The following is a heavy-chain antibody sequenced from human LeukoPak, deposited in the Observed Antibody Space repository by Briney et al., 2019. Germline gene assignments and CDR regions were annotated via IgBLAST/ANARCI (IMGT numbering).Heavy chain of an antibody. J-gene: IGHJ4*02. CDR1: GFTFSNYA. Sequence: GGSLRLSCAASGFTFSNYAMNWVRQAPGKGLEWVSIISGSGGSTHYADSVKGRFTISRDNSKNTLYLQMNSLRAEDTAVYYCAKVFGGVAGHFDYWGQGTLVTVSS. CDR3: AKVFGGVAGHFDY. V-gene: IGHV3-23*01. D-gene: IGHD6-19*01. CDR2: ISGSGGST.